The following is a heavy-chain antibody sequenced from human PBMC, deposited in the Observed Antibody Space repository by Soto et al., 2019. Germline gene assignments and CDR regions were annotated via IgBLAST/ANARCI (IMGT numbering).Heavy chain of an antibody. CDR1: GFTFSDTW. CDR3: ARYSSGAGGY. J-gene: IGHJ4*02. CDR2: INSDGSVT. Sequence: EVQPVESGGGLVQPGGSLRLSCAASGFTFSDTWMFWVRQAPGKGLVWVSRINSDGSVTSYADSVKGRFTISRDNAKNTLYLQMNSLRTEDTAVYYCARYSSGAGGYWGQGTLVTVSS. D-gene: IGHD6-19*01. V-gene: IGHV3-74*01.